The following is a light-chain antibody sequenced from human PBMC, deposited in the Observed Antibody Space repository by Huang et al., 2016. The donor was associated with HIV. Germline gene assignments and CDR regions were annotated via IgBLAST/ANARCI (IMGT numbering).Light chain of an antibody. Sequence: DIQMTQSPSSLSASVGDRVTITCRASQTSSTYLNWYQQRPGKAPKLLIYDASTLQSGVPSRVSGSGSGTDFALSIGSLQPEDFATYFCQQSYSTPRTFGQGTRVEIK. CDR3: QQSYSTPRT. V-gene: IGKV1-39*01. CDR1: QTSSTY. J-gene: IGKJ1*01. CDR2: DAS.